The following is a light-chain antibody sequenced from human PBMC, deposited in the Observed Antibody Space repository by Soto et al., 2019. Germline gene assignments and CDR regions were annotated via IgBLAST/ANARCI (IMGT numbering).Light chain of an antibody. CDR1: QSIGSMS. Sequence: VLKHSACALSLSPRERPTLSCRPSQSIGSMSLAWYQQKPGQAPRLLIYEVSTGATGVPDRYSGSGSGTDFTLTISRLEPEDFAVYYCQHCQPYGDSPPLTFGGGTKVAIK. CDR3: QHCQPYGDSPPLT. CDR2: EVS. J-gene: IGKJ4*01. V-gene: IGKV3-20*01.